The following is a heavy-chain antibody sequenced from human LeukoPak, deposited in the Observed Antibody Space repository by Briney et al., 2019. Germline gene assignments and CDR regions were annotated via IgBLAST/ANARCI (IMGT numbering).Heavy chain of an antibody. CDR1: GYTFTSYG. J-gene: IGHJ4*02. Sequence: ASVKVSCKASGYTFTSYGISWVRQAPGQGLEWMGWINPNSGGTNYAQKFQGRVTMTRDTSISTAYMELSRLRSDDTAVYYCAREGFGVVINSFDYWGQGTLVTVSS. D-gene: IGHD3-3*01. CDR2: INPNSGGT. V-gene: IGHV1-2*02. CDR3: AREGFGVVINSFDY.